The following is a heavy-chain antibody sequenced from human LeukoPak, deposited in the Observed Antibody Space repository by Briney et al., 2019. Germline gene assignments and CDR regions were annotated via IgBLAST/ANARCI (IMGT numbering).Heavy chain of an antibody. J-gene: IGHJ4*02. CDR3: AKGAGTGYDLDY. V-gene: IGHV3-30*18. D-gene: IGHD3/OR15-3a*01. CDR1: GFTFSSYG. Sequence: GRSLRLSCAASGFTFSSYGMHWARQAPGKGLEWVAVISYDGSNKYYADSVKGRFTISRDNSKNTLYLQMNRLRAEDTAVYYCAKGAGTGYDLDYWGQGTLVTVSS. CDR2: ISYDGSNK.